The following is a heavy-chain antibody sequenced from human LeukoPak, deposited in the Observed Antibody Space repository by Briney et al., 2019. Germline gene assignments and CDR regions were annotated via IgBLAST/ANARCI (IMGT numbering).Heavy chain of an antibody. J-gene: IGHJ4*02. Sequence: SSETLSLTCTVSGGSISSGSYYWSWIRQPAGKGLEWIGSIYYSGSTYYNPSLKSRVTISVDTSKNQFSLKLSSVTAADTAVYYCASLTSMIVVVSFDYWGQGTLVTVSS. CDR3: ASLTSMIVVVSFDY. D-gene: IGHD3-22*01. CDR1: GGSISSGSYY. CDR2: IYYSGST. V-gene: IGHV4-39*01.